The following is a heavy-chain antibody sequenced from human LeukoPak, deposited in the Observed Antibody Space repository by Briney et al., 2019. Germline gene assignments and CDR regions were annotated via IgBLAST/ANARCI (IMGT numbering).Heavy chain of an antibody. CDR3: ARGDSRITMVRGVYYFDY. J-gene: IGHJ4*02. CDR2: IYYSGST. Sequence: PGGSLRLSCAASGFTFSSYSMNWIRQPPGKGLERIGSIYYSGSTYYNPSLKSRVTISVDTSKNQFSLKLSSVTAADTAVYYCARGDSRITMVRGVYYFDYWGQGTLVTVSS. V-gene: IGHV4-39*07. D-gene: IGHD3-10*01. CDR1: GFTFSSYS.